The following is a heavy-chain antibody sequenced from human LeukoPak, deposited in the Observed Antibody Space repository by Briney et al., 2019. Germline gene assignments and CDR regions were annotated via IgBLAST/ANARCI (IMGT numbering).Heavy chain of an antibody. D-gene: IGHD3-22*01. CDR1: GFTLSNSW. V-gene: IGHV3-74*01. CDR3: SRSAYYDGSGNYYDY. Sequence: GGSLRLSCAVSGFTLSNSWMHWVRQAPGKGLVWVARTNGDGNDISYADSVKGRFTISRDNAKNTLYLQMNGLRAEDTAVYYCSRSAYYDGSGNYYDYWGQGTLVTVSS. CDR2: TNGDGNDI. J-gene: IGHJ4*02.